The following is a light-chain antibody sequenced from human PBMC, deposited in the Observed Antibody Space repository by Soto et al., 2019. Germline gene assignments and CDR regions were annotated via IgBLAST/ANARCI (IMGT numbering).Light chain of an antibody. CDR3: QFYGSSLIT. V-gene: IGKV3-20*01. CDR1: EPIKTFY. J-gene: IGKJ5*01. CDR2: GVY. Sequence: IVLTQSPASLSLSPGEAGTGGVKASEPIKTFYFGWYQHKPGQSPRLLINGVYTRATGIPDRFSGSGSGTDFTLTISRLEPEDFAIYYCQFYGSSLITFGQGTRLEIK.